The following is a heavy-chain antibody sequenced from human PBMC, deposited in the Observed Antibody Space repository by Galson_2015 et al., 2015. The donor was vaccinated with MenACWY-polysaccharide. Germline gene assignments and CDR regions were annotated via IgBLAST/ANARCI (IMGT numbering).Heavy chain of an antibody. CDR2: ISGSGGST. V-gene: IGHV3-23*01. CDR3: AKENTMVRGVIGDEFDY. J-gene: IGHJ4*02. Sequence: SLRLSCAASGFTFSSYAMSWVRQAPGKGLEWVSAISGSGGSTYYADSVKGRFTIPRDNSKNTLYLQMNSLRAEDTAVYYCAKENTMVRGVIGDEFDYWGQGTPVTVSS. D-gene: IGHD3-10*01. CDR1: GFTFSSYA.